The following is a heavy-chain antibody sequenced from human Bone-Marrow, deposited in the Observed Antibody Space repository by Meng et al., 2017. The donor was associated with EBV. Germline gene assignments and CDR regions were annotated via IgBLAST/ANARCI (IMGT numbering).Heavy chain of an antibody. CDR2: ISYDGSKK. CDR3: ARDLGITGTVLGY. V-gene: IGHV3-30-3*01. Sequence: QVQLVGXXXXXVQXGXXXRLSFAASEFSFSNYVMHWVRQAPGKGLEWVAVISYDGSKKYYADSVKGRFTISRDNSKNTLYLQMSSLRPEDTAVYYCARDLGITGTVLGYWGQGTLVTVSS. CDR1: EFSFSNYV. D-gene: IGHD1-20*01. J-gene: IGHJ4*02.